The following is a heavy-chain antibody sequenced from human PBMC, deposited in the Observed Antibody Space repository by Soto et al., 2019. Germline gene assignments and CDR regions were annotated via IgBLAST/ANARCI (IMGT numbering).Heavy chain of an antibody. J-gene: IGHJ4*02. CDR2: IYYSGST. V-gene: IGHV4-59*01. CDR3: AGGRVEMATTD. D-gene: IGHD5-12*01. CDR1: GGSISSYY. Sequence: SETLSLTCTVSGGSISSYYWSWIRQPPGKGLEWIGYIYYSGSTNYNPSLKSRVTISVDTSKNQFSLKLSSVTAADTAVYYCAGGRVEMATTDWGQGTLVTVSS.